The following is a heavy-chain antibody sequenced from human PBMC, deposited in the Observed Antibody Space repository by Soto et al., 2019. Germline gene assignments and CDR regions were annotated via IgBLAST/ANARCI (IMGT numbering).Heavy chain of an antibody. V-gene: IGHV3-48*03. Sequence: EVQLVESGGGFVQPGGSLRLSCAGSGFTFSRYEMNWVRQGPGKGLEWVSYISSSGSTIYYADSVKGRFTISRDNAKNSLYLQMNSLRAEDTAVYFCVRDHGSGTFYYYYGMDVWGQGTTVTVSS. CDR3: VRDHGSGTFYYYYGMDV. CDR1: GFTFSRYE. J-gene: IGHJ6*02. D-gene: IGHD3-10*01. CDR2: ISSSGSTI.